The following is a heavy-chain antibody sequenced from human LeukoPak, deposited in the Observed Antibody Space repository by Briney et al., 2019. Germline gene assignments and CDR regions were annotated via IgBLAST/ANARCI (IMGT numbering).Heavy chain of an antibody. V-gene: IGHV4-59*04. D-gene: IGHD3-22*01. CDR1: GFTVSTNY. Sequence: GSLRLSCAASGFTVSTNYMSWVRQAPGKGLDWIGTIYYSGRTYYSPSLKSRVTMSVDPSNNQFSLNLRSVTAADTALYYCARRRNYDGSGYLEWGQGTLLSVSS. J-gene: IGHJ1*01. CDR3: ARRRNYDGSGYLE. CDR2: IYYSGRT.